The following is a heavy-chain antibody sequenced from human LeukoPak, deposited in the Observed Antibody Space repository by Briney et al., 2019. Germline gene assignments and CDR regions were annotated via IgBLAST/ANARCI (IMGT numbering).Heavy chain of an antibody. CDR3: ARGSIYYGSGSYQAHFDY. V-gene: IGHV4-59*01. CDR1: GGSISSYY. J-gene: IGHJ4*02. CDR2: IYYSGST. Sequence: PSETLSLTCTVSGGSISSYYWSWIRQPPGKGLEWIGYIYYSGSTNYHPTLKSRVTISVDTSKSQFSLKLSSVTAADTAVYYCARGSIYYGSGSYQAHFDYWGQGTLVTVSS. D-gene: IGHD3-10*01.